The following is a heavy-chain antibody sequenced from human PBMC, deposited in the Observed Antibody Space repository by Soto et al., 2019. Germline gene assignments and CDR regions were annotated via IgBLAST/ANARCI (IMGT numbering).Heavy chain of an antibody. CDR3: ARGAPTKDIVVVVAAIGKYDFDY. CDR1: GGSISSSSNH. Sequence: SETLSLTCTVSGGSISSSSNHWGWIRQPPGKGLEWIGNIYYSENTYYNPSLKSRVTISVDTSKNQFSLRLTSLTAADTAVYYCARGAPTKDIVVVVAAIGKYDFDYWRQGTLVTVSS. D-gene: IGHD2-15*01. V-gene: IGHV4-39*01. J-gene: IGHJ4*02. CDR2: IYYSENT.